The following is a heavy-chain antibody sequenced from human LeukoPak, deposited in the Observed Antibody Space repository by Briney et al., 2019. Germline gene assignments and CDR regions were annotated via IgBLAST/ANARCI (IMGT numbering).Heavy chain of an antibody. CDR1: GGSISSSSYY. Sequence: SETLSLTCTVSGGSISSSSYYWGWIRQPPGKGLEWIGSIYYSGSTYYNPSLKSRVTISVDTSKNQFSLKLSSVTAADTAVYYCARGFNTAGEFDCWGQGTLVTVSS. J-gene: IGHJ4*02. V-gene: IGHV4-39*07. D-gene: IGHD3-16*01. CDR3: ARGFNTAGEFDC. CDR2: IYYSGST.